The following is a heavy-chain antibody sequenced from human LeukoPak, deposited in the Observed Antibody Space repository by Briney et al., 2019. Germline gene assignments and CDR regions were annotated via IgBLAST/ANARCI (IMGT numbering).Heavy chain of an antibody. Sequence: GGSLRLSCAASGFTFSSYWMSWVRQAPGKGLEWVSYISDSGRTVYYADSVKGRFTISRDSAKNSLYLRMNSLRAEDTAVYYCVRDHSGWSLDPWGQGTLVTVSS. J-gene: IGHJ5*02. CDR3: VRDHSGWSLDP. D-gene: IGHD6-19*01. CDR2: ISDSGRTV. V-gene: IGHV3-48*03. CDR1: GFTFSSYW.